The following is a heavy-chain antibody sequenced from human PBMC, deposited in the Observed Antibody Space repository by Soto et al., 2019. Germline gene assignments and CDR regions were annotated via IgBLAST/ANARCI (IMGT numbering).Heavy chain of an antibody. V-gene: IGHV1-69*01. CDR1: GGTFSSYA. CDR3: ARAPSDCSSTSCYRSEANRDTKAYYYYYGMDV. CDR2: IIPIFGTA. J-gene: IGHJ6*02. D-gene: IGHD2-2*02. Sequence: QVQLVQSGAEVKKPGSSVKVSCKASGGTFSSYAISWVRQAPGQGLEWMGGIIPIFGTANYAQKFQGRVTITADESTSTAYMELSSLRSEDTAVYYCARAPSDCSSTSCYRSEANRDTKAYYYYYGMDVWGQGTTVTVSS.